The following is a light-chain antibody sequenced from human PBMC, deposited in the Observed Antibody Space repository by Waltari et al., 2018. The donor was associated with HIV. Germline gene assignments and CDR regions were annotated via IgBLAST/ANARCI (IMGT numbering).Light chain of an antibody. V-gene: IGLV2-23*02. CDR2: EVS. CDR1: SSDAGSYNL. CDR3: CSYAGSSTWV. J-gene: IGLJ3*02. Sequence: QSALTQPASVSGSPGQSITISCTGTSSDAGSYNLASWYQQHPGKAPKRMIYEVSKRPSGVSNRFSGSKSGNTASLTISGLQAEDEADYYCCSYAGSSTWVFGGGTKLTVL.